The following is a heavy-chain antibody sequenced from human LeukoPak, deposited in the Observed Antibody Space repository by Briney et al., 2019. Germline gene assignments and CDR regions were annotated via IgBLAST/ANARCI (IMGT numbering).Heavy chain of an antibody. D-gene: IGHD3-10*01. V-gene: IGHV4-59*01. J-gene: IGHJ4*02. CDR3: VRDRELNY. Sequence: SETLSLTCTVSGGSISIYYWSWIRQPPGKGLEWLGYTYNSGSTLYNPSLKSRVTISVDTSRNEFSLRLSSVTAADAAVYYCVRDRELNYWGQGTLVTVSS. CDR1: GGSISIYY. CDR2: TYNSGST.